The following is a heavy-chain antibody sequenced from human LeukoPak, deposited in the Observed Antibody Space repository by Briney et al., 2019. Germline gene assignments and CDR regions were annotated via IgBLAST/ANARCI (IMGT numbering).Heavy chain of an antibody. CDR1: GYTFTGYF. D-gene: IGHD1-1*01. V-gene: IGHV1-2*02. CDR2: INPKTGVT. Sequence: GASVKVSCKASGYTFTGYFMHWVRQAPGQGLEWMGWINPKTGVTNYEQKFQGRVIMTRDTSISTAYMEVTRLTSDDTAVYYCARHMTTANNWFDPWDQGTLVTVSS. CDR3: ARHMTTANNWFDP. J-gene: IGHJ5*02.